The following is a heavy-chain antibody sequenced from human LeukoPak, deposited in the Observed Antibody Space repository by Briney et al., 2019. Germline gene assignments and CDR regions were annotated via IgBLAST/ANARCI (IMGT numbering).Heavy chain of an antibody. V-gene: IGHV3-23*01. J-gene: IGHJ3*02. CDR1: GFTFSSYA. CDR2: IIGSGGST. D-gene: IGHD2-2*01. Sequence: GGSLRLSCAASGFTFSSYAMSWFRQAPGKGLEWVSAIIGSGGSTYYADSVKGRFTISRDNYKNTLYLQMNSLRAEDTAVYYCAKDGRCSSTSCSDAFDIWGQGTMVTVSS. CDR3: AKDGRCSSTSCSDAFDI.